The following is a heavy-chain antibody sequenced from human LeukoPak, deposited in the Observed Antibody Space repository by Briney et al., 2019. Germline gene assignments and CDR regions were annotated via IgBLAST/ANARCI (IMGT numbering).Heavy chain of an antibody. J-gene: IGHJ3*02. CDR2: IYPGDSDT. V-gene: IGHV5-51*01. CDR3: ASRYYYDSSGYYPSHDAFDI. D-gene: IGHD3-22*01. CDR1: GYSFTSYW. Sequence: GESLKISCKGSGYSFTSYWIGWVRQMPGKGLEWMGIIYPGDSDTRYSPSFQSQVTISADKSISTAYLQWSSLKASDTAMYYCASRYYYDSSGYYPSHDAFDIWGQGTMVTVSS.